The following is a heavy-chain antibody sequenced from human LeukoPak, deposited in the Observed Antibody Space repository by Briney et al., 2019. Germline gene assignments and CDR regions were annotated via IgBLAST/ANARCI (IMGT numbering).Heavy chain of an antibody. Sequence: GGSLRLSCAASGFTVSINYMSWVRQAPGKGLEWGSVIYSGGSTYYADSVKGRFTISTDNSKNTLYLQMNSLRAEDTAVYYCARGAYYYDSSGYYYVGYYFDYWGQGTLVPVSS. CDR2: IYSGGST. CDR3: ARGAYYYDSSGYYYVGYYFDY. V-gene: IGHV3-53*01. CDR1: GFTVSINY. J-gene: IGHJ4*02. D-gene: IGHD3-22*01.